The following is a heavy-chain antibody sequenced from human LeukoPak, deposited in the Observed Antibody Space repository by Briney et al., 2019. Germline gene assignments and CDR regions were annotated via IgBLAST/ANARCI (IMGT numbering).Heavy chain of an antibody. V-gene: IGHV3-30*18. CDR2: ISYDGSNK. J-gene: IGHJ5*02. CDR3: AKDGRPYCSSTSCSNWFDP. Sequence: PGGSLRLSCAASGFTFSSYGMHWVRQAPGKGLEWVAVISYDGSNKYYADSVKGRFTISRDNSKNTLYLQMNSLRAEDTAVYYCAKDGRPYCSSTSCSNWFDPWGQGTLVTVSS. D-gene: IGHD2-2*01. CDR1: GFTFSSYG.